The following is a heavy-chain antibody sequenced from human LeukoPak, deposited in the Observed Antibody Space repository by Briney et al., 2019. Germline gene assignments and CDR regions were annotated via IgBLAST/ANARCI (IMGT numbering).Heavy chain of an antibody. J-gene: IGHJ4*02. CDR3: AKGVGSTGSYFDY. V-gene: IGHV3-30*18. CDR1: GFTFSSYG. CDR2: ISYDGSTI. D-gene: IGHD1-26*01. Sequence: PGGSLRPSCAASGFTFSSYGIHWVRQAPGKGLEWVAVISYDGSTIYYADSVKGRFTISRDNSKDTVYLQMNSLRGDDTAVYYCAKGVGSTGSYFDYWGQGTLVTVSS.